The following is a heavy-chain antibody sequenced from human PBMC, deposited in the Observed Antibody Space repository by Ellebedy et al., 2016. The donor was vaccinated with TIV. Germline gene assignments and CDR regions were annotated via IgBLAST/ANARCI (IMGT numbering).Heavy chain of an antibody. CDR2: ISGSGSST. D-gene: IGHD6-19*01. Sequence: GGSLRLXXAASGFTFSSYAMTWVRQAPGKGLEWVSTISGSGSSTYYAVSVKGRFTISRDNSKNTLYLQMNSLRAEDTAVYYCARGPYSSGWYSVYYYYGMDVWGQGTTVTVSS. V-gene: IGHV3-23*01. CDR1: GFTFSSYA. CDR3: ARGPYSSGWYSVYYYYGMDV. J-gene: IGHJ6*02.